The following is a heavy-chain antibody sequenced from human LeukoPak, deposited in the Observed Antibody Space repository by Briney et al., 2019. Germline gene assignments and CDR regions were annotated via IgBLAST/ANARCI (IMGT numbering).Heavy chain of an antibody. V-gene: IGHV3-7*05. CDR1: GFTFNRYW. J-gene: IGHJ4*02. CDR3: ARLPLTERRHFEY. Sequence: LGESLRLSCAASGFTFNRYWMSWVRQAPGKGLEWVANIKEDGREKYYIDSVKGRFTISRDNAKNSLYLQMNSLRADDTAVYFCARLPLTERRHFEYWGQGTLVTVSS. D-gene: IGHD5-24*01. CDR2: IKEDGREK.